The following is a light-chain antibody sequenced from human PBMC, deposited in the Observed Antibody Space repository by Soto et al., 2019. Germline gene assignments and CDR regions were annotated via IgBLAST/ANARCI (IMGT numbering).Light chain of an antibody. J-gene: IGLJ1*01. Sequence: QSVLTQPASVSGSPGQSITISCTGTSSDVGGYNYVSWYQQRPGKAPKVMIFEVSRRPSGVSNRFSGSKAGDTASLTISGPQAEDEADYYCSSYTSSNTLIFGTGTKVTVL. CDR2: EVS. CDR3: SSYTSSNTLI. V-gene: IGLV2-14*01. CDR1: SSDVGGYNY.